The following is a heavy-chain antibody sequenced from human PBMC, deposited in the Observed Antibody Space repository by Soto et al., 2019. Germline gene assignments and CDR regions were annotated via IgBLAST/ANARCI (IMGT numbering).Heavy chain of an antibody. CDR2: IYHSGST. Sequence: QLQLQESGSGLVKPSQTLSLTCAVSGGSISSGGYSWSWLRQPPGKDLEWIGYIYHSGSTYYNPSLKSRVTTSVDRSKIQFCLEMSSETAADKAVYYCARTPDIWGQGTMVTVSS. CDR3: ARTPDI. CDR1: GGSISSGGYS. V-gene: IGHV4-30-2*01. J-gene: IGHJ3*02.